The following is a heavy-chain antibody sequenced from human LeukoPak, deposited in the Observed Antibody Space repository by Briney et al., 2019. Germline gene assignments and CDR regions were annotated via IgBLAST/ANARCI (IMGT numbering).Heavy chain of an antibody. CDR1: GFSISSSSYY. V-gene: IGHV4-39*01. D-gene: IGHD6-13*01. CDR3: ARHHKQQLVFQQRRAFDY. J-gene: IGHJ4*02. CDR2: IYYSGST. Sequence: SETLSLTCTVSGFSISSSSYYWGWLRQPPGKGLEWIGSIYYSGSTYYNPSLKSRVTISVDTSKNQFSLKLSSVTAADTAVYYCARHHKQQLVFQQRRAFDYWGQGTLVTVSS.